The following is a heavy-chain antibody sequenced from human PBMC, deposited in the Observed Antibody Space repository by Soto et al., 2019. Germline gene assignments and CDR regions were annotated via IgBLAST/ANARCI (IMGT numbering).Heavy chain of an antibody. V-gene: IGHV3-23*01. J-gene: IGHJ6*03. CDR2: ISGSRGST. CDR1: GFTFSSYA. CDR3: AKDLSQITIFGVACCYYMDV. Sequence: GGSLRLSCAASGFTFSSYAMSWVRQAPGKGLEWVSAISGSRGSTYYADSVKGRFTISRDNSKNTLYLQMNSLRDDDTAVYYCAKDLSQITIFGVACCYYMDVWGKGTTVTVSS. D-gene: IGHD3-3*01.